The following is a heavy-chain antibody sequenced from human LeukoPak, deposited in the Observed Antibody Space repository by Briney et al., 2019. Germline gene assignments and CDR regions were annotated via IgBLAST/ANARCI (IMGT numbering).Heavy chain of an antibody. J-gene: IGHJ4*02. CDR1: GFTFSSQS. D-gene: IGHD6-13*01. V-gene: IGHV4-4*02. CDR3: ARDRREIVIAALGYFDY. Sequence: PGGSLRLSCVASGFTFSSQSMNWVRQAPGKGLEWIGEIYHSGSTNYNPSLKSRVTISVDKSKNQFSLKLSSVTAADTAVYYCARDRREIVIAALGYFDYWGQGTLVTVSS. CDR2: IYHSGST.